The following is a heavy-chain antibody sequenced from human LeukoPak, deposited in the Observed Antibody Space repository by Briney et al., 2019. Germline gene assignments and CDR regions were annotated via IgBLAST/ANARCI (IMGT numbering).Heavy chain of an antibody. CDR1: GGSISSSSYY. Sequence: PSETLSLTCTVSGGSISSSSYYWGWIRQPPGKGLEWIGSIYYSGSTYYNPSLKSRVTISVDTSKNQFSLKLTSVTAADTAVYYCARQEQLVRNIDYWGQGTLVTVSS. CDR2: IYYSGST. J-gene: IGHJ4*02. V-gene: IGHV4-39*01. D-gene: IGHD6-13*01. CDR3: ARQEQLVRNIDY.